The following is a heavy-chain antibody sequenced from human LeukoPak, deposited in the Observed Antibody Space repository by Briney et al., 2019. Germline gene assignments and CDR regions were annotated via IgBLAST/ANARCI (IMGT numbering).Heavy chain of an antibody. V-gene: IGHV4-59*08. J-gene: IGHJ4*02. CDR2: IYYSGST. CDR3: ARHVGNSGSGSYLTYFDY. D-gene: IGHD3-10*01. CDR1: GGSISSYY. Sequence: SETVSLTCSVSGGSISSYYWSWLRQPPGKGLEWIGHIYYSGSTHYNPSLKSRVTISVDTSKNQFSLKLSSVTAADTAVYYCARHVGNSGSGSYLTYFDYWGQGTLVTVSS.